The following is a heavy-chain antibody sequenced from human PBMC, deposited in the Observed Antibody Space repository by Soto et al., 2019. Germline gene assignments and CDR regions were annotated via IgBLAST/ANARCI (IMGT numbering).Heavy chain of an antibody. CDR3: AFQPRYYDILS. D-gene: IGHD3-9*01. CDR1: GGTFSSYA. V-gene: IGHV1-69*13. Sequence: SVKVSCKXSGGTFSSYAISWVRQAPGQGLEWMGGIIPIFGTANYAQKFQGRVTITADESTSTAYMELSSLRSEDTAVYYCAFQPRYYDILSWGQGTLVTVSS. CDR2: IIPIFGTA. J-gene: IGHJ5*02.